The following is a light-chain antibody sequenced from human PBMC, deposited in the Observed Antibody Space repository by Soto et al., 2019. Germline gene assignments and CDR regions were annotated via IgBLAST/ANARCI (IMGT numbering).Light chain of an antibody. V-gene: IGKV3-15*01. CDR3: QQYNNWPQT. Sequence: RTQSPSTVSAYVGDRVTITCRASQSVSSSYLAWYQQKPGQAPRLLIYGASTRATGIPARFSGSGSGTEFTLTISSLQSEDFAVYYCQQYNNWPQTFGQGTKVDIK. J-gene: IGKJ1*01. CDR1: QSVSSSY. CDR2: GAS.